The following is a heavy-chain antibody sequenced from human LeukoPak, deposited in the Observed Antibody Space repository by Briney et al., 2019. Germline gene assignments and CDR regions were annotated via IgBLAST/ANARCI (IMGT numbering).Heavy chain of an antibody. CDR2: ISSSSSHI. CDR3: AQGRGIAAAGRRQRGVEY. D-gene: IGHD6-13*01. V-gene: IGHV3-21*01. CDR1: GFTFSSYS. J-gene: IGHJ4*02. Sequence: GGSLRLSCPPSGFTFSSYSMNWVRQALGKGLDWVSSISSSSSHIYYGDSVKGRFTISRDNAKNSLYLQMNSLRVEDTAVYYCAQGRGIAAAGRRQRGVEYWGQGTLVTVSS.